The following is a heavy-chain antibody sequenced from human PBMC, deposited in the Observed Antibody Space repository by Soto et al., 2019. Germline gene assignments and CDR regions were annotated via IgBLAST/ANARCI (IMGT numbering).Heavy chain of an antibody. CDR3: ARVEIMGVVNSPLFSFDL. CDR1: GFNFKIYG. D-gene: IGHD2-21*01. J-gene: IGHJ4*02. V-gene: IGHV3-48*03. CDR2: ISTLGTTI. Sequence: PRLSCSASGFNFKIYGMTWVRQAPGKGLEWISDISTLGTTIHYADSVRDRFTISRDNPTNTVYLHLTSLRDEDTAVYYCARVEIMGVVNSPLFSFDLWGQGTLVTVSS.